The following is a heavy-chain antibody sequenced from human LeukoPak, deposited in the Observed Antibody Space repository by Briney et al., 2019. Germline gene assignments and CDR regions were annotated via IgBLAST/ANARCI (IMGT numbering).Heavy chain of an antibody. J-gene: IGHJ1*01. CDR3: ARGAPVVVPSDYGPGYFRL. CDR1: GYTFTSYY. CDR2: INPSGASR. V-gene: IGHV1-46*01. Sequence: GASVNVSCKASGYTFTSYYIHWLRQAPGHGLGWMGIINPSGASRSYAQKFQGRVTMTTDSSTGTVYMELSSLRSDDTAVYYCARGAPVVVPSDYGPGYFRLWGQGTPVTVSS. D-gene: IGHD2-15*01.